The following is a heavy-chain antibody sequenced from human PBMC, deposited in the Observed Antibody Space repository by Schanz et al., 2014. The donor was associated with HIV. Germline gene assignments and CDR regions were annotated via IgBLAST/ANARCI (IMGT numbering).Heavy chain of an antibody. Sequence: QVQLVESGGGVVQPGRSLRLSCAASGFTFSSYGMHWVRQAPGKGLEWVAFISYDGTNKYYADSVKGRFTISRDISKNTLYLQMNRLRAEDTAVYYCARENPLYYYLHGGPFDIWGQGTMVTVSS. J-gene: IGHJ3*02. CDR1: GFTFSSYG. D-gene: IGHD3-10*01. CDR2: ISYDGTNK. CDR3: ARENPLYYYLHGGPFDI. V-gene: IGHV3-30*03.